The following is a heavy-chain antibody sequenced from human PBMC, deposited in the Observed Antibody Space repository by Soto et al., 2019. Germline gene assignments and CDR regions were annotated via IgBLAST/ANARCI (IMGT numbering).Heavy chain of an antibody. Sequence: PETLSLTCAVSGGFISSGDWWSWVRQSPGKGLEWIGEIYHSGSTNYNPSLESRVTISIDKSKNQFSLKLSSVTAADTAVYYCARAGTYTYGSTYYFDYWCQRTLVTVST. V-gene: IGHV4-4*03. CDR3: ARAGTYTYGSTYYFDY. D-gene: IGHD5-18*01. CDR1: GGFISSGDW. CDR2: IYHSGST. J-gene: IGHJ4*02.